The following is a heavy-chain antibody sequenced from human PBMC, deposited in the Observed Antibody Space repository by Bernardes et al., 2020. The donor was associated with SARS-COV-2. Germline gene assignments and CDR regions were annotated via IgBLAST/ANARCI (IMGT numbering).Heavy chain of an antibody. CDR1: GYTLTELS. CDR3: ATGFAIVGANYFDY. V-gene: IGHV1-24*01. CDR2: FDPEDGET. D-gene: IGHD1-26*01. J-gene: IGHJ4*02. Sequence: ASVKVSCKVSGYTLTELSMHWVRQAPGKGLEWMGGFDPEDGETIYAQKFQGRVTMTEDTSTDTAYIELSSLRSEDTAVYYCATGFAIVGANYFDYWGQGTLVTVSS.